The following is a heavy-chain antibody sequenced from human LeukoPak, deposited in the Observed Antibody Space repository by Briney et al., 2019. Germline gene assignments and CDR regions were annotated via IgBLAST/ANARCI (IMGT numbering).Heavy chain of an antibody. CDR3: ARESSSGWYGGFDY. V-gene: IGHV4-61*02. CDR1: GGSISGTDLS. J-gene: IGHJ4*02. CDR2: IYTSGST. D-gene: IGHD6-19*01. Sequence: PSETLSLTCTVSGGSISGTDLSWSWIRQPAGKGLEWIGRIYTSGSTNYNPSLKSRVTMSVDTSKNQFSLKLSSVTAADTAVYYCARESSSGWYGGFDYWGQGTLVTVSS.